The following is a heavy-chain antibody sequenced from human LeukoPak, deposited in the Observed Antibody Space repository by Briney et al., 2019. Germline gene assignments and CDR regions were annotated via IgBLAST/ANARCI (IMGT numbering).Heavy chain of an antibody. D-gene: IGHD2-2*01. J-gene: IGHJ4*02. Sequence: SETLSLTCTVSGGSISSYYWSWIRQPPGKGLEWIGYIYYSGSTNYNPSLKSRVTISVDTSKNQFSLKLSSVTAADTAVYYCARGPRKYCSSTSCHPRAFDYWGQGTLVTVSS. CDR1: GGSISSYY. CDR3: ARGPRKYCSSTSCHPRAFDY. CDR2: IYYSGST. V-gene: IGHV4-59*01.